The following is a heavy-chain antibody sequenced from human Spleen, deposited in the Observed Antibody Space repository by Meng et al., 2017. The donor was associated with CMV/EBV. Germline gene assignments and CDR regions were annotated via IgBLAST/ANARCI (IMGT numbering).Heavy chain of an antibody. CDR3: ARYQYDSAGYYSADYYYGMDV. J-gene: IGHJ6*02. D-gene: IGHD3-22*01. Sequence: SQTLSLTCTVSGASISSSGYYWAWIRQPPWKGLEWIGTIYYSGNTYYNASLKSRVTISVDTSRNQFSLKLRSVTAADTATYYCARYQYDSAGYYSADYYYGMDVWGQGATVTVSS. CDR1: GASISSSGYY. V-gene: IGHV4-39*07. CDR2: IYYSGNT.